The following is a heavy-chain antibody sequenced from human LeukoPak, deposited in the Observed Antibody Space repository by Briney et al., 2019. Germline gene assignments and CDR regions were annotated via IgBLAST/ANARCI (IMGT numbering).Heavy chain of an antibody. D-gene: IGHD3-10*01. J-gene: IGHJ4*02. CDR3: ARTMRLGPITMVRGAELY. Sequence: ASVKVSCKASGYTFTGYYIHWVRQAPGQGLEWMGRINPNNGGTNYAQKFQGRVTMTRDMSMSTAYMELSRLRSDDTAVYYCARTMRLGPITMVRGAELYWGQGTLVTVSS. CDR2: INPNNGGT. V-gene: IGHV1-2*06. CDR1: GYTFTGYY.